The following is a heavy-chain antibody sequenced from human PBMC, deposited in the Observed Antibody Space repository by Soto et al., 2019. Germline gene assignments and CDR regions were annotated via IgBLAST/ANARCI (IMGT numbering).Heavy chain of an antibody. CDR2: IGPSGNT. V-gene: IGHV3-23*01. CDR3: AKLLHNSYYNVMDV. CDR1: GFTFSNSG. D-gene: IGHD4-4*01. J-gene: IGHJ6*02. Sequence: EVQLLESGGDLVQPGGSLRLVCAASGFTFSNSGMRWVRQAPWQGLEWVSSIGPSGNTYYSDAVKGRFTISRDISKNTLFLQMDSLRAEDTATYYCAKLLHNSYYNVMDVWGQGTTVTVSS.